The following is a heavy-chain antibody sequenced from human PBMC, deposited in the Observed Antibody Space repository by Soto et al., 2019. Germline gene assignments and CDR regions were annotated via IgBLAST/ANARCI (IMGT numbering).Heavy chain of an antibody. V-gene: IGHV3-48*02. CDR1: GFPFSIYS. J-gene: IGHJ5*02. D-gene: IGHD3-9*01. CDR2: ISSSSSTI. CDR3: ARGNDWPLNWFDP. Sequence: GGSLRLSCAASGFPFSIYSMNLVRQAPGKGLEWVSYISSSSSTIYYADSVKGRSTISRDNAKNSLYLQMNSLRDEDTAVYYCARGNDWPLNWFDPWGQGTLFTVSS.